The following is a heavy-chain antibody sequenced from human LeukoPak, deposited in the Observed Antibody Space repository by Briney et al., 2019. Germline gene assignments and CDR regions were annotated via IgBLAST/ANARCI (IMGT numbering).Heavy chain of an antibody. V-gene: IGHV3-33*01. CDR2: IWYDGSNK. CDR1: GFTFSSYG. D-gene: IGHD3-22*01. J-gene: IGHJ6*03. Sequence: PGRSLRLSCAASGFTFSSYGMHWVRQAPGKGLEWVAVIWYDGSNKYYADSVKGRFTISRDNSKSTLYLQMNSLRAEDTAVYYCARGGSDSSGYLYYYYYYYMDVWGKGTTVTVSS. CDR3: ARGGSDSSGYLYYYYYYYMDV.